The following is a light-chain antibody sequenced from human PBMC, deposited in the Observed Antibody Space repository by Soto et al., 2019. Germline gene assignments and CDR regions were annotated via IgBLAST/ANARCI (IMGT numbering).Light chain of an antibody. CDR1: QSVSSY. Sequence: EIVLTQSPANLSLSPGERATLSCRASQSVSSYLAWYQQKPGQAPRLLIYDASNRATGIPARFSGSGSGTDFTLTSSSLEPEDFAVYYCQQRSNWLYTFGQGTKLEIK. J-gene: IGKJ2*01. CDR2: DAS. CDR3: QQRSNWLYT. V-gene: IGKV3-11*01.